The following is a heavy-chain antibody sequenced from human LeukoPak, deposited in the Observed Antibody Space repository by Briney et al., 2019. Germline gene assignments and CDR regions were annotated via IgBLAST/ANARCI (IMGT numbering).Heavy chain of an antibody. CDR2: IYYSGST. Sequence: SETLSLTCTVSGGSISSYYWSWIRQPPGKGLEWIGYIYYSGSTNYNPSLKSRVTISVDTSKNQFSLKLSSVAAADTAVYYCAKVAAAEGRYFDYWGQGTLVTVSS. CDR3: AKVAAAEGRYFDY. V-gene: IGHV4-59*08. J-gene: IGHJ4*02. D-gene: IGHD6-13*01. CDR1: GGSISSYY.